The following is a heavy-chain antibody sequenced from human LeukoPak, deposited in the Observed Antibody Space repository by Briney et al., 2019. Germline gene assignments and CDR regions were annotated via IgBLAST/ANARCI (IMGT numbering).Heavy chain of an antibody. CDR1: GFTFSSYV. J-gene: IGHJ6*02. Sequence: PGGSLRLSCAASGFTFSSYVMTWVRQAPGKGLEWVSVISGSGDNTYYADSVKGRFTISRDNAKNSLHLQMDSLRAEDTAVYYCTKHITTDATTPFYYGMDVWGQGTTVTVSS. CDR2: ISGSGDNT. V-gene: IGHV3-23*01. D-gene: IGHD3-22*01. CDR3: TKHITTDATTPFYYGMDV.